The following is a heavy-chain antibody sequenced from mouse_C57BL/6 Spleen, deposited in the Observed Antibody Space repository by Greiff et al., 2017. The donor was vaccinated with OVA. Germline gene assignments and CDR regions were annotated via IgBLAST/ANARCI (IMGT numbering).Heavy chain of an antibody. CDR1: GYTFTSYW. CDR3: ARDLREFAY. Sequence: QVQLQQPGAELVKPGASVKMSCKASGYTFTSYWITWVKQRPGQGLEWIGDIYPGSGSTKYTEKFKSKATLTVDTSSSPAYMQLSSLTSEDSAVYYCARDLREFAYWGQGTLVTVSA. J-gene: IGHJ3*01. V-gene: IGHV1-55*01. CDR2: IYPGSGST.